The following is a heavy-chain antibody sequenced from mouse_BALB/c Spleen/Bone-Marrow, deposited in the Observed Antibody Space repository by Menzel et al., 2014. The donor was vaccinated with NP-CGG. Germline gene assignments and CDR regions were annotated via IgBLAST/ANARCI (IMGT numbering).Heavy chain of an antibody. CDR3: ARRGYGSSPFDY. CDR2: ISTYSGNT. V-gene: IGHV1-67*01. J-gene: IGHJ2*01. CDR1: GYTFTDYA. Sequence: VKLMESGPELVRPGVSVKISCKGSGYTFTDYAMHWVKQSHAKSLEWIGVISTYSGNTNYNQKFKGKATMTVGKSSSTAYMELARSTSEDSAIYYCARRGYGSSPFDYWGQGTTLTVSS. D-gene: IGHD1-1*01.